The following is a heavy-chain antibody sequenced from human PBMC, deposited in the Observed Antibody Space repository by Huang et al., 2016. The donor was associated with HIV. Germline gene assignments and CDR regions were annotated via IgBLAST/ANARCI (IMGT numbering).Heavy chain of an antibody. V-gene: IGHV3-15*01. CDR2: LKSKADGGTL. J-gene: IGHJ4*02. CDR1: VFTSVNAW. D-gene: IGHD3-22*01. Sequence: EVQLVEAGGDLVKPGGSLRSSCTVSVFTSVNAWVSWLRPGTGEWWGLVWLLKSKADGGTLDYATPVEGRFFISRGDSRITVYLQMNSLKTEDTGVYFCTTKPPETYFQDLSGNCRVLDYWGRGTLVTVSS. CDR3: TTKPPETYFQDLSGNCRVLDY.